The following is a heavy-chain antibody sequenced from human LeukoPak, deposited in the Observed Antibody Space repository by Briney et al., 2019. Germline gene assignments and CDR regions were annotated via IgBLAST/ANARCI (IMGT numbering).Heavy chain of an antibody. CDR2: ISAYNGNT. Sequence: ASVKVSCKASGYTFTSYGISWVRQAPGQGLEWMGWISAYNGNTNYAQKLQDRVTMTTDTSTNTVYMELRSLRSDDTAMYYCARALVGGILGALHFDIWGQGTMVTVSS. CDR1: GYTFTSYG. V-gene: IGHV1-18*01. J-gene: IGHJ3*02. CDR3: ARALVGGILGALHFDI. D-gene: IGHD1-26*01.